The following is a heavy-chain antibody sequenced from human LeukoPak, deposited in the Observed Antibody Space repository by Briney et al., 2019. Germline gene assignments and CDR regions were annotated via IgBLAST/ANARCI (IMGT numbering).Heavy chain of an antibody. J-gene: IGHJ4*02. V-gene: IGHV3-23*01. CDR2: ISGSGGST. Sequence: QPGGSLRLSCAASGFTFSSYAMSWVRQAPGKGLEWVSAISGSGGSTYYADSVKGRFTISRDNSKNTLYLQMNSLRADDTAVYYCAKPAGSHYYDSSGYYFDYWGQGTLVTVSS. D-gene: IGHD3-22*01. CDR1: GFTFSSYA. CDR3: AKPAGSHYYDSSGYYFDY.